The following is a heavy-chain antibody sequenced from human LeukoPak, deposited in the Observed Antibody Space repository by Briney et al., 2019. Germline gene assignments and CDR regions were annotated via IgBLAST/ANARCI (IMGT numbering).Heavy chain of an antibody. Sequence: LPGGSPRLSCAASGFTFSSYAMHWVRQAPGKGLEWVAVISYDGSNKYYADSVKGRFTISRDNSKNTLYLQMNSLRAEDTAVYYCARSTVDYSSWNYWGQGTLVTVSS. V-gene: IGHV3-30*04. CDR3: ARSTVDYSSWNY. CDR2: ISYDGSNK. J-gene: IGHJ4*02. D-gene: IGHD6-6*01. CDR1: GFTFSSYA.